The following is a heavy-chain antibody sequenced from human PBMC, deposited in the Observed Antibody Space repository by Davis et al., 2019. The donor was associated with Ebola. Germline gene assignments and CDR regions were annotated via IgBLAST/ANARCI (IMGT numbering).Heavy chain of an antibody. CDR2: IHYTGPT. CDR1: TFSSYA. J-gene: IGHJ5*02. D-gene: IGHD2-21*02. V-gene: IGHV4-39*01. CDR3: ARRRRLTDNWFDT. Sequence: TFSSYAMSWVRQAPGKGLEWIGSIHYTGPTQYNPSLESRVTISVDTSQNQFSLKLTSVTASDTAVYHCARRRRLTDNWFDTWGQGTLVTVSS.